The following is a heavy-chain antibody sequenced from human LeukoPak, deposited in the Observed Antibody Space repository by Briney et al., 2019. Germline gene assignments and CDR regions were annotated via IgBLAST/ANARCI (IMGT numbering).Heavy chain of an antibody. V-gene: IGHV4-59*01. Sequence: PSETLSLTCTVSGGSISSYYWSWIRQPPGKGLEWIGYIYYSGSTNYNPSLKSRVTISVDTSKNQFSLKLSSVTAADTAVYYCARDSATYSLDYWGQGTLVTVSS. CDR3: ARDSATYSLDY. CDR1: GGSISSYY. D-gene: IGHD1-26*01. CDR2: IYYSGST. J-gene: IGHJ4*02.